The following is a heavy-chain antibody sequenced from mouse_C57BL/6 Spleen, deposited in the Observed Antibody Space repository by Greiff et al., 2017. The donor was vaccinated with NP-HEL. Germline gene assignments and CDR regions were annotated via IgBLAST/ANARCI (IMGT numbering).Heavy chain of an antibody. J-gene: IGHJ2*01. V-gene: IGHV1-69*01. CDR2: IDPSDSYT. CDR3: ARSDGYNYFDY. Sequence: VQLQQPGAELVMPGASVKLSCKASGYTFTSYWMHWVKQRPGQGLEWIGEIDPSDSYTNYNQKFKGKSTLTVDKSSSTAYMQLSSLTSEDSAVYYCARSDGYNYFDYWGQGTTLTVSS. D-gene: IGHD2-3*01. CDR1: GYTFTSYW.